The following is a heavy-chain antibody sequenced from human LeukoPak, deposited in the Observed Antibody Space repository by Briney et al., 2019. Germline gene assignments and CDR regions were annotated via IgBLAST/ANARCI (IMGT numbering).Heavy chain of an antibody. CDR1: GFTFDDYA. CDR2: ISWNSGSI. CDR3: AKGASSGWLLYWFDP. D-gene: IGHD6-19*01. J-gene: IGHJ5*02. Sequence: GGSLRLSCAASGFTFDDYAMHWVRQAPGKGLEWVSGISWNSGSIGYADSVKGRFTISRDNSKNTLYLQMNSLRAEDTAVYYCAKGASSGWLLYWFDPWGQGTLVTVSS. V-gene: IGHV3-9*01.